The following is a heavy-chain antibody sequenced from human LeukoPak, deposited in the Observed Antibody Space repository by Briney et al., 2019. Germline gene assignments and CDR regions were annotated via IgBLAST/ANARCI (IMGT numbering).Heavy chain of an antibody. V-gene: IGHV1-69*05. CDR1: GGTFSSYA. Sequence: SVKVSCKASGGTFSSYAISWVRQAPGQGLEWMGGIIAIFGTANYAQKFQGRVTITTDESTNTAYMELSSLRSEDTAVYYCARGDSSGAPIVYWGQGTLVTVSS. D-gene: IGHD3-22*01. J-gene: IGHJ4*02. CDR3: ARGDSSGAPIVY. CDR2: IIAIFGTA.